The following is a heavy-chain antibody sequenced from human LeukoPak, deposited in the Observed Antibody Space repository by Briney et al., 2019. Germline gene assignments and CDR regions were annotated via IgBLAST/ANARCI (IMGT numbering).Heavy chain of an antibody. V-gene: IGHV3-21*01. CDR1: GFIFSSYG. CDR2: ISSSSSYI. Sequence: GGSLRLSCAASGFIFSSYGMHWVRQAPGKGLEWVSSISSSSSYIYYADSVKGRFTISRDNAKNSLYLQMNSLRAEDTAVYYCARGAALTNWFDPWGQGTLVTVSS. J-gene: IGHJ5*02. D-gene: IGHD6-13*01. CDR3: ARGAALTNWFDP.